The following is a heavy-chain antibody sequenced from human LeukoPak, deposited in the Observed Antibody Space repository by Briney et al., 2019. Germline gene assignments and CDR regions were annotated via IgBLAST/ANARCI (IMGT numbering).Heavy chain of an antibody. Sequence: SETLSLTCTVSGPSIITSYWSWIRQFPGKGLEWIGFIDSSGHTDSNPSLSGRVTISIDTSKNQFSLNLSSVTAADTAVYYCARGFSYSTWTVDSWGQGTLVTVSS. J-gene: IGHJ4*02. CDR2: IDSSGHT. V-gene: IGHV4-59*12. CDR1: GPSIITSY. CDR3: ARGFSYSTWTVDS. D-gene: IGHD6-13*01.